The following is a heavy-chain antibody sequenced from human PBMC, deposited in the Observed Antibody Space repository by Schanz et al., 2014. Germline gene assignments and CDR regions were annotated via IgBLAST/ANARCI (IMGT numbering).Heavy chain of an antibody. V-gene: IGHV3-48*04. CDR2: ISGSSRTI. D-gene: IGHD1-1*01. CDR3: ARDRRNADLDY. CDR1: GFTFSSYG. Sequence: VQLVESGGGVVQPGRSLRLSCAASGFTFSSYGMHWVRQAPGKGLEWVSYISGSSRTIYYADSMKGRFTISRDNSNKTVDLQMNSLRAEDTALYYCARDRRNADLDYWGQGTLVTVSS. J-gene: IGHJ4*02.